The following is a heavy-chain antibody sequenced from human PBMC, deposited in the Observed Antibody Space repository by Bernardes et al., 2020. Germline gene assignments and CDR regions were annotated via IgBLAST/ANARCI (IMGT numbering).Heavy chain of an antibody. D-gene: IGHD4-17*01. Sequence: SETLSPTCTVSGGSISSHYWNWNRQPPGKGLEWIGYVYYSGSTNYNPSLNSRVTLPVDTSKNQFSLKLTSVTAADTAVYYCAGPRWKSYGDYGFDYWGQGTLVTVSS. CDR3: AGPRWKSYGDYGFDY. J-gene: IGHJ4*02. V-gene: IGHV4-59*08. CDR1: GGSISSHY. CDR2: VYYSGST.